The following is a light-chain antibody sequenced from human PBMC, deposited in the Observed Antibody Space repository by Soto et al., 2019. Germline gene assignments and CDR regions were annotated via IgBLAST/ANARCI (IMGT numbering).Light chain of an antibody. V-gene: IGKV1-39*01. J-gene: IGKJ4*01. Sequence: DIQMTQSPSSLSASVGDRVTITCRASQSIGTYLTWYHQKPGKAPNFLVYAASKLQGGVPSRFSGSGSGTHFNLTISILQPEAFGTYCCQQSQSFLVTFGGGTKVEIK. CDR3: QQSQSFLVT. CDR2: AAS. CDR1: QSIGTY.